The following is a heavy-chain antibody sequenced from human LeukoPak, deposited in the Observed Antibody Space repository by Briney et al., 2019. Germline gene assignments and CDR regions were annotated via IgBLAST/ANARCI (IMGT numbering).Heavy chain of an antibody. V-gene: IGHV1-18*01. CDR2: ISTYNGNT. Sequence: ASVKVSCKASGYTFTSYGISWVRQAPGQGLEWMGWISTYNGNTNYAQNFQGRVTMTTDTSTSTVYMELRSLRSEDSAVYYCARDYGTGSYFEYWGQGTLVTVSS. CDR3: ARDYGTGSYFEY. CDR1: GYTFTSYG. J-gene: IGHJ4*02. D-gene: IGHD3-10*01.